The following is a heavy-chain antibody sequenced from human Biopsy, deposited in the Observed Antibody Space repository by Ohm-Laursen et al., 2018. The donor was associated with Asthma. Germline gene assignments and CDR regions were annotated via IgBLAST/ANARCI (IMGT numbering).Heavy chain of an antibody. Sequence: QTLSLTCTVSGGSLSSGPYYWSWVRQHPGKGLEWIGYINYSGSTFYSPSLESRVTVSVDTSKNQFSLKLSSVTAADTAVYYCARDLSGYCTSSACYGFDSWGQGTLVTVSS. D-gene: IGHD2-8*01. CDR3: ARDLSGYCTSSACYGFDS. V-gene: IGHV4-31*03. CDR1: GGSLSSGPYY. J-gene: IGHJ5*01. CDR2: INYSGST.